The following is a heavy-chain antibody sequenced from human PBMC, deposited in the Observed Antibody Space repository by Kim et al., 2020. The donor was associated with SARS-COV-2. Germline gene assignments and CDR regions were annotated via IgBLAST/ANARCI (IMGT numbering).Heavy chain of an antibody. CDR3: SRENGYSYGYSDAFDI. CDR2: IYYSGST. CDR1: GGSISSSSYY. J-gene: IGHJ3*02. V-gene: IGHV4-39*02. D-gene: IGHD5-18*01. Sequence: SETLSLTCTVSGGSISSSSYYWGWIRQPPGKGLEWIGSIYYSGSTYYNPYLKSRVTISVDTSKNQFSLKLSSVTAADTAVYYCSRENGYSYGYSDAFDIWGQGTMVTVSS.